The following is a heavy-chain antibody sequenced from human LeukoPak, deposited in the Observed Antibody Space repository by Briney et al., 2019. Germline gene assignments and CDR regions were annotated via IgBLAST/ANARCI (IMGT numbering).Heavy chain of an antibody. CDR2: ISYDGSNK. Sequence: GGSLRLSCAASGFTFSSYAMHWVRQAPGKGLEWVAVISYDGSNKYYADSVKGRFTISRDNSKNTLYVQMNSLRAEDTAVYYCAKDLPGFFDHWGQGILVTVSS. CDR1: GFTFSSYA. V-gene: IGHV3-30-3*01. J-gene: IGHJ4*02. CDR3: AKDLPGFFDH.